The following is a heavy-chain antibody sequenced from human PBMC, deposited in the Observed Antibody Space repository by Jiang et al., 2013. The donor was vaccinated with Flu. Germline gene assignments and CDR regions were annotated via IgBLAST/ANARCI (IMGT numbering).Heavy chain of an antibody. CDR1: GYTFSSYA. CDR2: INVGNGNT. D-gene: IGHD4-17*01. CDR3: AKSEGNDYGDYVLNYYYY. Sequence: GAEVKKPGASVKVSCKASGYTFSSYAMHWVRQAPGQRLEWMGWINVGNGNTKYSQKFQDRVTITSDTSANTAYMELSSLRSEDTAVYYCAKSEGNDYGDYVLNYYYY. V-gene: IGHV1-3*01. J-gene: IGHJ6*01.